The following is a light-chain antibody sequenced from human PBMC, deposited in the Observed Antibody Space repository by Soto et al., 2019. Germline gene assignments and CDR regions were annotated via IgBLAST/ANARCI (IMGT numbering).Light chain of an antibody. Sequence: VLTQSPATLSLSAGQRATLSCRASQSVSGDYIAWYQQLRGQARRLLIYGASNRATDLPDRFSGSGSGIEFTLTISRLETEDVAVYYCQKYNDSTSTFGQGTRLEIK. V-gene: IGKV3-20*01. CDR2: GAS. CDR1: QSVSGDY. J-gene: IGKJ5*01. CDR3: QKYNDSTST.